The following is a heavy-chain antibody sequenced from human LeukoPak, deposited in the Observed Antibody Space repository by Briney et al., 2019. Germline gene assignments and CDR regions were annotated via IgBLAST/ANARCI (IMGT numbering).Heavy chain of an antibody. D-gene: IGHD6-19*01. Sequence: SVKVSCKASGYTFTSYYMHWVRQAPGQGLEWMGIINPSGGSTSYAQKFQGRVTMTRDTSTSTVYMELSSLRSEDTAVYYCARRSPISGHTRYYYYGMDVWGQGTTVTVSS. V-gene: IGHV1-46*01. J-gene: IGHJ6*02. CDR2: INPSGGST. CDR1: GYTFTSYY. CDR3: ARRSPISGHTRYYYYGMDV.